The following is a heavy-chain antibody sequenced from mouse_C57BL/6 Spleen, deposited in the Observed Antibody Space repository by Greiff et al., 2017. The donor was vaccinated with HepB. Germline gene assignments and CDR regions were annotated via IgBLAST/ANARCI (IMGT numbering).Heavy chain of an antibody. D-gene: IGHD1-3*01. CDR2: IYPGSGNT. V-gene: IGHV1-76*01. CDR3: ARSSPQWEGNYFDY. CDR1: GYTFTDYY. Sequence: VQLQQSGAELVRPGASVKLSCKASGYTFTDYYINWVKQRPGQGLEWIARIYPGSGNTYYNEKFKGKATLTAEKSSSTAYMQLSSLTSEDSAVYFCARSSPQWEGNYFDYWGQGTTLPVSS. J-gene: IGHJ2*01.